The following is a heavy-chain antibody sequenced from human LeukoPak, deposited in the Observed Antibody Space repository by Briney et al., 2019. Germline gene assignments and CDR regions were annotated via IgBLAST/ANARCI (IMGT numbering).Heavy chain of an antibody. CDR3: ARITSSWYGGGFDY. Sequence: PSETLSLTCAVSGGSISSSNWWSWVRQPPGKGLEWIGEINHSGSTNYNPSLKSRVTISVDTSKNQFSLKLSSVTAADTAVYYCARITSSWYGGGFDYWGQGTLVTVSS. V-gene: IGHV4-4*02. CDR1: GGSISSSNW. D-gene: IGHD6-13*01. J-gene: IGHJ4*02. CDR2: INHSGST.